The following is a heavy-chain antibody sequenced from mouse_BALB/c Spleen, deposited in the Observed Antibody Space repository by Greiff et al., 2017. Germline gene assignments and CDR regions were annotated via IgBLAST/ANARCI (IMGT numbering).Heavy chain of an antibody. V-gene: IGHV2-9*02. D-gene: IGHD2-14*01. Sequence: VKLVESGPGLVAPSQSLSITCTVSGFSLTSYGVHWVRQPPGKGLEWLGVIWAGGSTNYNSALMSRLSISKDNSKSQVFLKMNSLQTDDTAMYYCARDRGYRYAGAMDYWGQGTSVTVSS. CDR1: GFSLTSYG. CDR3: ARDRGYRYAGAMDY. CDR2: IWAGGST. J-gene: IGHJ4*01.